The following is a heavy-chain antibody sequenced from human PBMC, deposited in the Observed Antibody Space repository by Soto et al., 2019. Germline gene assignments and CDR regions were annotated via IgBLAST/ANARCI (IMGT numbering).Heavy chain of an antibody. J-gene: IGHJ4*02. CDR1: GVSISSGGYY. CDR2: IYYSGST. V-gene: IGHV4-31*03. CDR3: ARCPMYYDILTGYSQLYFDS. Sequence: PSETLSLTCTVSGVSISSGGYYYNWIRQLPGKGLEWIGYIYYSGSTSYNPSLKSRVTISVDTSKDQFSLKLSSVTAADTAVYYCARCPMYYDILTGYSQLYFDSWGQGTLVTVSS. D-gene: IGHD3-9*01.